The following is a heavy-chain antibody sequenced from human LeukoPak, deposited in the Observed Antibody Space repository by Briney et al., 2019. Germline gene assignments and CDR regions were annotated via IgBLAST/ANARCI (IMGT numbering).Heavy chain of an antibody. J-gene: IGHJ6*03. CDR2: IYTSGST. Sequence: SETLSLTCTVSGGSISSYYWSWIRQPAGKGLEWIGRIYTSGSTNYNPSLKSRVTISVDKSKNQFSLKLSSVTAADTAVYYCARDQQSSSYHYYYYMDVWGKGTTVTVPS. CDR1: GGSISSYY. CDR3: ARDQQSSSYHYYYYMDV. D-gene: IGHD6-13*01. V-gene: IGHV4-4*07.